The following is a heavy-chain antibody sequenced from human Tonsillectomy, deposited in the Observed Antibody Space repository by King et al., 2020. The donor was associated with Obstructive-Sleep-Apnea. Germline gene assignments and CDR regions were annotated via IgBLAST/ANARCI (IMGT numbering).Heavy chain of an antibody. CDR2: IYYSGST. CDR1: GGSISRSRNY. Sequence: QLQESGPGLVKPSETLSLTCTVSGGSISRSRNYWGWIRQPPGKGLEWIGSIYYSGSTYYNPSLKSRVTISVDTSKNQFSLKLSSVTAADTAVYYCARDSLDFDYWGQGTLVTVSS. V-gene: IGHV4-39*07. CDR3: ARDSLDFDY. J-gene: IGHJ4*02.